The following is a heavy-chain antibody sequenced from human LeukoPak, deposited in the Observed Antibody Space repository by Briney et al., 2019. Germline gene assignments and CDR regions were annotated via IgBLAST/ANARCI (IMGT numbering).Heavy chain of an antibody. Sequence: SQTLSLTCTVSGGSISSGGYSWSWIRQPPGKGLEWIGYIYHSGSTYYHPSPKSRVTISVDRSKNQSSLKLSFVTAADTAVYYCARGYPYVDTAFRSFDLWGRGTLVTVSS. CDR3: ARGYPYVDTAFRSFDL. CDR1: GGSISSGGYS. J-gene: IGHJ2*01. CDR2: IYHSGST. D-gene: IGHD5-18*01. V-gene: IGHV4-30-2*01.